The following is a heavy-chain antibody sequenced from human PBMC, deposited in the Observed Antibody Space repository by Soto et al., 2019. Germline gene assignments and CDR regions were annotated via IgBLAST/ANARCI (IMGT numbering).Heavy chain of an antibody. D-gene: IGHD1-26*01. V-gene: IGHV3-11*05. J-gene: IGHJ4*02. Sequence: GGSLRLSCAASGFTFSDYYMSWIRQAPGKGLEWVSYISSSSSYTNYADSVKGRFTISRDNAKNALYLQMNSLRAEDTAVYYCARAVGATSPDYWGQGTLVTAPQ. CDR2: ISSSSSYT. CDR1: GFTFSDYY. CDR3: ARAVGATSPDY.